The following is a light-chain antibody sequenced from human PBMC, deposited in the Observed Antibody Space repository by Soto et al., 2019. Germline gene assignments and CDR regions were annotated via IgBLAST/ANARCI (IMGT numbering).Light chain of an antibody. CDR1: QSVFSCD. CDR3: HQYGSTSYT. V-gene: IGKV3-20*01. CDR2: GAS. J-gene: IGKJ2*01. Sequence: EIVLTQSPGTLSLSPGEIATLSCRASQSVFSCDLATYQQKPGQAPRLLIYGASARATGIPDRFTGSGSGTHFTLTISSLEPAHYAVYHGHQYGSTSYTFGQGTKVQIK.